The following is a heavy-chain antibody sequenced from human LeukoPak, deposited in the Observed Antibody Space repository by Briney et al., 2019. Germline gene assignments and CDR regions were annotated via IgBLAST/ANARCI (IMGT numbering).Heavy chain of an antibody. D-gene: IGHD6-13*01. CDR2: IYYSGST. CDR3: ARGPYSSSWYDFDY. CDR1: GGSISSYY. Sequence: SETLSLTCTVSGGSISSYYWSWIRQPPGKGLEWIEYIYYSGSTNYNPSLKSRVTISVDTSKNQFSLKLSSVTAADTAVYYCARGPYSSSWYDFDYWGQGTLVTVSS. J-gene: IGHJ4*02. V-gene: IGHV4-59*01.